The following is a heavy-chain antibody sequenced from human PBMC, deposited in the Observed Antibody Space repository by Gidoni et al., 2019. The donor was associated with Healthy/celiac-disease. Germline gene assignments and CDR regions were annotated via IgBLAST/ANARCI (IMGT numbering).Heavy chain of an antibody. D-gene: IGHD2-21*01. Sequence: QLQPQESGPGLVKPSETLSLTCTVSGGSISSSSYYWGWLRQPPGKGLEWIGSIYYSGSTYYNPSLKSRVTISVDTSKNQFSLKLSSVTAADTAVYYCARHSGDKPPTYWGQGTLVTVSS. J-gene: IGHJ4*02. CDR3: ARHSGDKPPTY. V-gene: IGHV4-39*01. CDR2: IYYSGST. CDR1: GGSISSSSYY.